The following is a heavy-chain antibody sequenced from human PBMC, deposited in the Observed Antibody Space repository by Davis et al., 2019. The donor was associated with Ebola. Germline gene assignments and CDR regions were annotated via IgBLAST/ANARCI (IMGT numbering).Heavy chain of an antibody. CDR3: VRVGGTMVRGVIGY. CDR1: GFTVSSNY. J-gene: IGHJ4*02. D-gene: IGHD3-10*01. CDR2: IYSGGST. Sequence: GESLKISCAASGFTVSSNYMSWVRQAPGKGLEWVSVIYSGGSTYYADSVKGRFTISRDNSKNTLYLQMNSLRAEDTAVYYCVRVGGTMVRGVIGYWGQGTLVTVSS. V-gene: IGHV3-66*01.